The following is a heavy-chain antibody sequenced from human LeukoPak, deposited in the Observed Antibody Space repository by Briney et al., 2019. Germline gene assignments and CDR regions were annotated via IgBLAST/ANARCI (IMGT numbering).Heavy chain of an antibody. CDR1: GFTFSSYS. CDR3: ARDPQKNYYYRRAYFC. J-gene: IGHJ4*02. D-gene: IGHD3-22*01. V-gene: IGHV3-48*01. CDR2: ISSSSSTI. Sequence: PGGSLRLSCAASGFTFSSYSMNWVRQAPGKGLEWVSYISSSSSTIYYADSVKGRFTISRDNAKNSLYLQMNSLRAEDTALYYWARDPQKNYYYRRAYFCWGREPRVT.